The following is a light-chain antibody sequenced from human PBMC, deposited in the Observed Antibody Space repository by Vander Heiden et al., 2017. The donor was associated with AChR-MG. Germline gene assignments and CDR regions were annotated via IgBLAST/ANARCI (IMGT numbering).Light chain of an antibody. CDR2: GDT. V-gene: IGLV1-40*01. CDR3: QSYDSSLSGSKV. Sequence: QSVLTQPPSVSGAPGQRVTISCTGSSSNIGAGYGVHWYQQLPGRAPKLLIYGDTNRPSGVPDRFSGSKSGNSASLAITGLQAEDEADFYGQSYDSSLSGSKVFGGGTKLTVL. J-gene: IGLJ2*01. CDR1: SSNIGAGYG.